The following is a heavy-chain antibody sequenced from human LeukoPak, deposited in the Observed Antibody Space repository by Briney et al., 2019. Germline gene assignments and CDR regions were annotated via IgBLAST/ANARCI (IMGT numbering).Heavy chain of an antibody. Sequence: ASVKVSCKASGYTFTSYAMHWVRQAPGQRLEWMGWINAGNGNTKYSQKFQGRVTITRDTSASTAYMELSSLRSEDTAVSYCARGEQLLLPYYFDYWGQGTLVTVSS. CDR3: ARGEQLLLPYYFDY. J-gene: IGHJ4*02. CDR1: GYTFTSYA. V-gene: IGHV1-3*01. CDR2: INAGNGNT. D-gene: IGHD6-13*01.